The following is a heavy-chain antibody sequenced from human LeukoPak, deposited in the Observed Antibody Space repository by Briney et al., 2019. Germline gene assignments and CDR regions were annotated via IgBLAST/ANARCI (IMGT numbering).Heavy chain of an antibody. V-gene: IGHV1-69*13. D-gene: IGHD3-10*01. CDR1: GGTFSSYA. J-gene: IGHJ6*02. Sequence: SVKVSCKASGGTFSSYAISWVRQAPGQGLEWMGGIIPIFGTANYAQKFQGRVTITADESTGTAYMELSSLRSEDTAVYYCARDKPSGDPEASHGDYYYGMDVWGQGTTVTVSS. CDR3: ARDKPSGDPEASHGDYYYGMDV. CDR2: IIPIFGTA.